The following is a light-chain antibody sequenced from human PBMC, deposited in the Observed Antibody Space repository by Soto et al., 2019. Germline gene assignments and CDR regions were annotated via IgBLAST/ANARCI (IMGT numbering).Light chain of an antibody. CDR2: LGS. J-gene: IGKJ5*01. CDR3: MQALHTREIT. V-gene: IGKV2-28*01. CDR1: QSLLHSNGYNY. Sequence: DIVMTQSPLSLPVTPGEPASISCRSSQSLLHSNGYNYLDWYLQKPGQSPQLLIYLGSNRASGVPDRFSGGGSGTHFTLKIRRVEAEDVGVYYCMQALHTREITFGQGTRLEIK.